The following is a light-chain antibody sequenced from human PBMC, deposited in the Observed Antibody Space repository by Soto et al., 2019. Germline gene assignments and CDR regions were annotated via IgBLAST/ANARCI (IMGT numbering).Light chain of an antibody. J-gene: IGKJ1*01. CDR3: HHRSNWPPWT. V-gene: IGKV3-11*01. CDR2: DAS. Sequence: EIVLTQSPSTLSLSPGERATLSCRASQSVSSYLAWYQQKPGQAPRLLIYDASNTATGIPARFSGSGSGTDFTLNISSLEPEDFAVDDGHHRSNWPPWTFGKGTKVEIK. CDR1: QSVSSY.